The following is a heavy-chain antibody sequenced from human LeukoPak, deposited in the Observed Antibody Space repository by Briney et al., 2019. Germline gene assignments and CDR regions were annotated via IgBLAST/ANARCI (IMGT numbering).Heavy chain of an antibody. V-gene: IGHV4-59*11. CDR2: IYHSGST. CDR3: ARGGSYYDS. D-gene: IGHD3-10*01. Sequence: PSETLSLTCTISGGSISPHYWSWIRQPPGKGLEWIGYIYHSGSTNYNPSLKSRVTISVDTSKNQFSLKLTSVTAADTAVYFCARGGSYYDSWGQGTLVTVSS. CDR1: GGSISPHY. J-gene: IGHJ4*02.